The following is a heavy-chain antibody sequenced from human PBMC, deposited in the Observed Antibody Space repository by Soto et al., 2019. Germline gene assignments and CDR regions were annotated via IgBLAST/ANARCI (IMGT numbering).Heavy chain of an antibody. J-gene: IGHJ4*02. D-gene: IGHD1-26*01. Sequence: SETLSLTCAVYGGACSGYYWSWIRQPPGKGLEWIGEINHSGSTNYNPSLKSRVTISVDASKNQFSLKLSSVTAADTAVYYCAREWGGSYSRWGQGTLVTVSS. V-gene: IGHV4-34*01. CDR1: GGACSGYY. CDR2: INHSGST. CDR3: AREWGGSYSR.